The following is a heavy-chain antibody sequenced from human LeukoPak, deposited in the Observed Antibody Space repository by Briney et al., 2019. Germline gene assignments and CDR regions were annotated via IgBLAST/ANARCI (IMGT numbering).Heavy chain of an antibody. J-gene: IGHJ4*02. CDR2: INSDGRGT. CDR3: ARDAGEYYYDSSGYWFDY. D-gene: IGHD3-22*01. Sequence: PGGSLRLSCAASGFTFSSYWMHWVRQAPGKGLVWVSRINSDGRGTSYADSVKGRFTISRDNAENTLYLQMNSLRAEDTAVYYCARDAGEYYYDSSGYWFDYWGQGTLVTVSS. CDR1: GFTFSSYW. V-gene: IGHV3-74*01.